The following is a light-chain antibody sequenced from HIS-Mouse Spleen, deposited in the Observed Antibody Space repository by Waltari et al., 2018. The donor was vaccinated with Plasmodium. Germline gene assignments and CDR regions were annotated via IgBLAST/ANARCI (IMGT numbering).Light chain of an antibody. V-gene: IGLV2-14*03. J-gene: IGLJ1*01. Sequence: QSAPTQPASVSGSPGPSTTTPCPGTSTAVGGSNYIPWYQQHPGKAPKLMIYDVSNRPSGVSNRFSGSKSGNTASLTISGLQAEDEADYYCSSYTSSSRYVFGTGTKVTVL. CDR1: STAVGGSNY. CDR3: SSYTSSSRYV. CDR2: DVS.